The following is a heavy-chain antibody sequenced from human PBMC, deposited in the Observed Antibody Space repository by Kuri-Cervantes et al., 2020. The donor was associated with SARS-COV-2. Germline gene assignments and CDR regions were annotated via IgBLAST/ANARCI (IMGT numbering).Heavy chain of an antibody. J-gene: IGHJ4*02. V-gene: IGHV3-30-3*01. Sequence: GESLKISCAASGFTFSSYAMHWVRQAPGKGLEWVAVISYDGSNKYYADSVKGRFTISRDNSKNTLYLQMDSLRGEDTATYYCARDGNYYDSTDHAIDSWGQGTLVTVSS. CDR3: ARDGNYYDSTDHAIDS. D-gene: IGHD3-22*01. CDR1: GFTFSSYA. CDR2: ISYDGSNK.